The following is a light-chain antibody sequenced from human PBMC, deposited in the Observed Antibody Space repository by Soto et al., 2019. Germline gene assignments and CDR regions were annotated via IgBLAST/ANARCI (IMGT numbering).Light chain of an antibody. V-gene: IGKV1-27*01. J-gene: IGKJ1*01. CDR3: QNYKSAPRT. CDR1: QGISNS. Sequence: DIQMTQSPSSLSASIGDRVTISCRASQGISNSLAWYQQKAGEVPKLLIYAASTSHSGVPSRFRGSGSGTDFNLTISSLQPEDVETYYCQNYKSAPRTFGQGTKVEI. CDR2: AAS.